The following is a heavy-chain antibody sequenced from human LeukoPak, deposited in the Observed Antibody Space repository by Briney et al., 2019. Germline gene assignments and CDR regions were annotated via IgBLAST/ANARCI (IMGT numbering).Heavy chain of an antibody. J-gene: IGHJ4*02. CDR3: TRMAWRSRPFDY. CDR1: GFPFSSYW. CDR2: IKQDGGEE. Sequence: TGGSLRLSCAASGFPFSSYWLSWVRQAPGKGLEWVANIKQDGGEEWYVDSVRGRFTISRDSATNSVYLQMNSLRAEDTAVYYCTRMAWRSRPFDYWGQGTLVTVSS. D-gene: IGHD2-2*01. V-gene: IGHV3-7*01.